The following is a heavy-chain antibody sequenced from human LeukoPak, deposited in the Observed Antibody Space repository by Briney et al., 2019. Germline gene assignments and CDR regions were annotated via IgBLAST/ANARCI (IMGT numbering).Heavy chain of an antibody. CDR1: GFTLDDYP. CDR3: AKDPSYCSITSCYGWFDP. J-gene: IGHJ5*02. D-gene: IGHD2-2*01. CDR2: ILWHRGSI. Sequence: SLRLSCAAPGFTLDDYPMHLVPQAPREGLELVSVILWHRGSIGNANSVKGRFTISRDNAKTSQYLQMNSLRAEDTALYYCAKDPSYCSITSCYGWFDPWGQGTLVTVSS. V-gene: IGHV3-9*01.